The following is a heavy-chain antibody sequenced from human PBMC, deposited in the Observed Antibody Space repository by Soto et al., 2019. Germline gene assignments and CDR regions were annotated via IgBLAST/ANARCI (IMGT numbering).Heavy chain of an antibody. V-gene: IGHV3-23*01. Sequence: QPGGSLGLSCAASGFTFNNYAMNWVRQAPGKGLEWVSAISGSGGSAYYADSVQGRFIISRDNSKNTLYLQMNSLRVEDAAEYFCAKDSWSILGVPAGGYYAMAVCGPVPTFTVS. J-gene: IGHJ6*02. D-gene: IGHD3-16*01. CDR2: ISGSGGSA. CDR3: AKDSWSILGVPAGGYYAMAV. CDR1: GFTFNNYA.